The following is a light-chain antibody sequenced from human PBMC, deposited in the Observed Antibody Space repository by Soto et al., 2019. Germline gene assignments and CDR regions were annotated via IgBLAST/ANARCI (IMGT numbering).Light chain of an antibody. J-gene: IGKJ1*01. CDR3: QQSGTTPWT. Sequence: DSELTQSPCSLYLSPGERAPLSCRASQSVSSGYLAWYQQRPGQAPRLLIYGASTRATGIPDRFRGSGSGTDFTLTISRLEPEDFAVYYCQQSGTTPWTFGQGTKVDI. CDR2: GAS. CDR1: QSVSSGY. V-gene: IGKV3-20*01.